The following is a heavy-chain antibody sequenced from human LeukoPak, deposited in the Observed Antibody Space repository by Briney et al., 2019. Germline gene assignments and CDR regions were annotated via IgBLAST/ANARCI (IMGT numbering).Heavy chain of an antibody. J-gene: IGHJ4*01. CDR1: GFTCRCYW. CDR2: VKEDGSDK. Sequence: PGGSVRLSGAASGFTCRCYWMVWAGPAPGKGLEGVAYVKEDGSDKYYVDSVKGRFTISRDSAKTSLYLQMHSLRAEDTAVYYCARDRGYVSFDYWGHGTLLTVSS. V-gene: IGHV3-7*05. CDR3: ARDRGYVSFDY. D-gene: IGHD3-10*02.